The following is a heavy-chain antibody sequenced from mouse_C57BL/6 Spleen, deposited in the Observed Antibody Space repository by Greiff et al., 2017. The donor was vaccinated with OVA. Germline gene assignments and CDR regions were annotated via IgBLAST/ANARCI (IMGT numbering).Heavy chain of an antibody. CDR3: ARDYTFYAMDY. V-gene: IGHV1-9*01. Sequence: QVQLQQSGAELMKPGASVKLPCKATGYTFTGYWIEWVKPRPGPGLEWIGEILPGSGSTNYNEKFKSKATFTADTSSTTAYMQLSSLTTEDSAIYYCARDYTFYAMDYWGQGTSVTVSS. CDR2: ILPGSGST. CDR1: GYTFTGYW. J-gene: IGHJ4*01. D-gene: IGHD2-13*01.